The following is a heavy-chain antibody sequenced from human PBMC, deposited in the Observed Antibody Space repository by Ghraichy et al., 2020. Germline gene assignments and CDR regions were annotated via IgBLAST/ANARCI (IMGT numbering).Heavy chain of an antibody. V-gene: IGHV3-74*01. CDR3: ARGEMATVY. CDR1: GFTFSSYW. Sequence: GESLNISCAASGFTFSSYWMHWVRQAPGKGLVWVSRIKSDVSSTGYADSVKGRFTISRDNAKNTLYLQMNSLRAEDTAVYYCARGEMATVYWGQGTLVTVSS. D-gene: IGHD5-24*01. J-gene: IGHJ4*02. CDR2: IKSDVSST.